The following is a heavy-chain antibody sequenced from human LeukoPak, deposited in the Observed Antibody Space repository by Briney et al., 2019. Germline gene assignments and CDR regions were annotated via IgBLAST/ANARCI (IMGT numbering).Heavy chain of an antibody. J-gene: IGHJ4*02. V-gene: IGHV4-39*01. CDR1: GGSISSSSYY. D-gene: IGHD5-12*01. Sequence: SETLSLTCTVSGGSISSSSYYWGWIRQPPGKGLEWIGSIYYSGSTYYNPSLKSRVTISVDTSKNQFSLKLSSVTAADTAVYYCARHGSEPTWSPSLYFDYWGQGTLVTVSS. CDR3: ARHGSEPTWSPSLYFDY. CDR2: IYYSGST.